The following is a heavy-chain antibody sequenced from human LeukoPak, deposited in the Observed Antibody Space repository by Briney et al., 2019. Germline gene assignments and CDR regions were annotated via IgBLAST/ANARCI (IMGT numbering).Heavy chain of an antibody. CDR3: TTVGTMVRGVIVDY. J-gene: IGHJ4*02. D-gene: IGHD3-10*01. CDR1: GFTFSSYA. V-gene: IGHV3-15*01. Sequence: PGGSLRLSCAASGFTFSSYAMHWVRQAPGKGLEWVGRIKSKADGGTTDYAAPVKGRFTISRDDSKNTLYLQMNSLKTEDTAVYYCTTVGTMVRGVIVDYWGQGTLVTVSS. CDR2: IKSKADGGTT.